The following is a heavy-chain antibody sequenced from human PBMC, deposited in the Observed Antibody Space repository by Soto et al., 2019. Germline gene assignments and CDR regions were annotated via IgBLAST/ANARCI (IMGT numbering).Heavy chain of an antibody. CDR2: ISSGSSYI. CDR1: GFTFSTYT. Sequence: GVSLRLSCAASGFTFSTYTLNWVRQAPGKGLEWVSSISSGSSYIYYAGSVKGRFTISRDNAKNSLYLQMNSLRAEYTAVYYCARGVYYFDYWGQGTLVTVSP. J-gene: IGHJ4*02. V-gene: IGHV3-21*01. CDR3: ARGVYYFDY.